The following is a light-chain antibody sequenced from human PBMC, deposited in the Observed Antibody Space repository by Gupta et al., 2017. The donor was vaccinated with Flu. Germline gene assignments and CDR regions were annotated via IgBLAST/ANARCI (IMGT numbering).Light chain of an antibody. CDR3: QQYKNWPPGYT. J-gene: IGKJ2*01. CDR1: QSVSSN. Sequence: EKLMQQSTDRPSMSRGERATLSYRASQSVSSNLALYQQRPGQSSRLLLYGASTSATDIPARVRFSGSGTEFTLTISSLQSEDFAFYYCQQYKNWPPGYTFGQGTKLEIK. CDR2: GAS. V-gene: IGKV3-15*01.